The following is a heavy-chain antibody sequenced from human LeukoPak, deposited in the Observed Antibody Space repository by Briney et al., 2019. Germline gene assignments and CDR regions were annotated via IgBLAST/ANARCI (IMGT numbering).Heavy chain of an antibody. V-gene: IGHV3-7*01. Sequence: GGSLRLSCAASGFTFSNHLMNWVRQAPGKGLEWVSNIKQGGSKKYYVDSVKGRFTISRDNARNLLYLEMNSLRAEDTAFYYCARRGEVTVAGTLFGYWGQGTLVTVSS. CDR2: IKQGGSKK. D-gene: IGHD6-19*01. CDR1: GFTFSNHL. CDR3: ARRGEVTVAGTLFGY. J-gene: IGHJ4*02.